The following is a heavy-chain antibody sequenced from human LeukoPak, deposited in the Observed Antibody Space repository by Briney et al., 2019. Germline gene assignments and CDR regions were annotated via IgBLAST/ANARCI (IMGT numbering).Heavy chain of an antibody. CDR3: ARSSSSGWGFRFDP. CDR1: GGSISSYY. V-gene: IGHV4-4*07. J-gene: IGHJ5*02. D-gene: IGHD6-19*01. Sequence: SQTLSLTCTVSGGSISSYYWSWIRQSPGKGLEWIGRIYTSGSTNYNPSLKSRVTISVDTSKNQFSLKLSSVTAADTAVYYCARSSSSGWGFRFDPWGQGTLVTVSS. CDR2: IYTSGST.